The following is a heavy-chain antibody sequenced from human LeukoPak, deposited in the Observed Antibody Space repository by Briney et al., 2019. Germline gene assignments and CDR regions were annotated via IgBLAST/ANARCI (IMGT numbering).Heavy chain of an antibody. CDR1: GGSISSSSYY. CDR3: ARDLGIAARPDY. Sequence: KASETLSLTCTVSGGSISSSSYYWGWIRQPPGKGLEWIGSIYYSGSTYYNPSLKSRVTISVDTSKNQFSLKLSSVTAADTAVYYCARDLGIAARPDYWGQGTLVTVSS. D-gene: IGHD6-6*01. CDR2: IYYSGST. V-gene: IGHV4-39*07. J-gene: IGHJ4*02.